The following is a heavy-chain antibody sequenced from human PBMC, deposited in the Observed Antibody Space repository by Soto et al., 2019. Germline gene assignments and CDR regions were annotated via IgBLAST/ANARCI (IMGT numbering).Heavy chain of an antibody. D-gene: IGHD5-12*01. CDR1: GFTFSNYA. CDR3: AKGLYSGYAPPKARNVFDI. J-gene: IGHJ3*02. CDR2: ISGSGGST. V-gene: IGHV3-23*01. Sequence: GSLRLSCAASGFTFSNYAMSWVRQAPGKGLEWVSAISGSGGSTYYADSVKGRFTISRDNSKNTLYLQMNSLRADDTAVYYCAKGLYSGYAPPKARNVFDIWGQGTRVTVSS.